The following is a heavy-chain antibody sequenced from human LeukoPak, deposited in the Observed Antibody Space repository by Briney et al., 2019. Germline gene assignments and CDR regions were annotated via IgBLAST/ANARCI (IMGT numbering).Heavy chain of an antibody. V-gene: IGHV4-59*12. Sequence: SETLSPTCTVSGGSISSYYWSWIRQPPGKGLEWLGYIYYSGGTNYNPSLKSRVTISVDTSKNHFSLKLSSVTAADTALYYCAGSSTMARDKFDYWGQGILVTVSS. J-gene: IGHJ4*02. D-gene: IGHD3-10*01. CDR2: IYYSGGT. CDR1: GGSISSYY. CDR3: AGSSTMARDKFDY.